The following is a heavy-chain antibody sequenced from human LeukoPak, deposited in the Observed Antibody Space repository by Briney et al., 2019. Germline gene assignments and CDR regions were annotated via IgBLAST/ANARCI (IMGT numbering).Heavy chain of an antibody. CDR1: GFTVSSNY. J-gene: IGHJ4*02. V-gene: IGHV3-21*01. CDR2: IRSSSSDI. CDR3: ARVRSGSLDY. Sequence: GGSLRLSCVASGFTVSSNYMNWVRQAPGKGLEWVSFIRSSSSDIYYADSVKGRFTISRDNAKNSLYLQMDSLRAEDTAVYYCARVRSGSLDYWGQGTLVTVSS. D-gene: IGHD1-26*01.